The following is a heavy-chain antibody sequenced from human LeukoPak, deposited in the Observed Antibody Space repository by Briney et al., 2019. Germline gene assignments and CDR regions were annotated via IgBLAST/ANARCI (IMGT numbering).Heavy chain of an antibody. Sequence: SETLSLTCAVYGGSFSGYYWSWVRQPPGKGLEWIGEINHSGSTNYNPSLKSRVTISVDTSKNQFSLKLSSVTAADTAVYYCARGGRWLQLPFDYWGQGTLVTVSS. CDR3: ARGGRWLQLPFDY. D-gene: IGHD1-1*01. V-gene: IGHV4-34*01. CDR2: INHSGST. J-gene: IGHJ4*02. CDR1: GGSFSGYY.